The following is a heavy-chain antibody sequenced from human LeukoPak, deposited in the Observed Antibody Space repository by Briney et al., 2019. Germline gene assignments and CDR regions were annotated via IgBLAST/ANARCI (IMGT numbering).Heavy chain of an antibody. D-gene: IGHD4-11*01. J-gene: IGHJ6*03. CDR1: GGSISSHY. V-gene: IGHV4-59*08. Sequence: SETLSLTCTVSGGSISSHYWSWIRQPPGKGLEWIGYIYYSGSTNYNPSLKSRVTISVDTSKNQFSLKLSSVTAADTAVYYCARRSRNYGAYYYYMDVWGKGTTVTVSS. CDR2: IYYSGST. CDR3: ARRSRNYGAYYYYMDV.